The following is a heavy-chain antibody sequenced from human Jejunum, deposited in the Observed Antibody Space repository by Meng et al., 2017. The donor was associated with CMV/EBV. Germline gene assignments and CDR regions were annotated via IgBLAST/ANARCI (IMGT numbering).Heavy chain of an antibody. D-gene: IGHD2-2*01. CDR3: ARGSGSTSWGFDP. J-gene: IGHJ5*02. Sequence: SGFTFSSYWMSGVRQAPGKGLEWVANIKQDGSEKYYVDSVKGRFTISRDNAKNSLYLQMNSLRAEDTAVYYCARGSGSTSWGFDPWGQGTLVTVSS. CDR1: GFTFSSYW. V-gene: IGHV3-7*01. CDR2: IKQDGSEK.